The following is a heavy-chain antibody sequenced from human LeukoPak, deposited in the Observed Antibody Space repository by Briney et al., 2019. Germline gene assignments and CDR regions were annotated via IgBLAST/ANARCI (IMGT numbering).Heavy chain of an antibody. D-gene: IGHD4-17*01. CDR3: ASGYGDYEDY. J-gene: IGHJ4*02. Sequence: SETLSLTCTVSGGSISSSSYYWSWIRQPPGKGLEWIGYIYYSGSTNYNPSLKSRVTISVDTSKNQFSLKLSSVTAADTAVYYCASGYGDYEDYWGQGTLVTVSS. V-gene: IGHV4-61*01. CDR1: GGSISSSSYY. CDR2: IYYSGST.